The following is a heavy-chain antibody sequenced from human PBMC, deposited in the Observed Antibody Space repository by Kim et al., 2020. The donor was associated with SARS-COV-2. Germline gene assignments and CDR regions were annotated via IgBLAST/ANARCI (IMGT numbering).Heavy chain of an antibody. J-gene: IGHJ6*02. CDR2: INTNTGNP. CDR3: ARVDCSSTSCYVAHYYYGMDV. Sequence: ASVKVSCKASGYTFTSYAMNWVRQAPGQGLEWMGWINTNTGNPTYAQGFTGRFVFSLDTSVSTAYLQISSLKAEDTAVYYCARVDCSSTSCYVAHYYYGMDVWGQGTTVTVSS. CDR1: GYTFTSYA. V-gene: IGHV7-4-1*02. D-gene: IGHD2-2*01.